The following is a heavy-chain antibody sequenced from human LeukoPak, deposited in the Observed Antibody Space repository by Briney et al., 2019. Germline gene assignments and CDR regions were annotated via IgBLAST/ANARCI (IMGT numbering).Heavy chain of an antibody. D-gene: IGHD4-17*01. Sequence: PGGSLRLSCAASGFTFSSYAMSWVRQAPGKGLEWISYISSSFKTIYYADSVRGRFTISRDNGKTSLFLQMTSLRDEDTAVYYCARDRYGDSVALDFWYFDLWGRGTLVTVSS. CDR2: ISSSFKTI. CDR3: ARDRYGDSVALDFWYFDL. CDR1: GFTFSSYA. V-gene: IGHV3-48*02. J-gene: IGHJ2*01.